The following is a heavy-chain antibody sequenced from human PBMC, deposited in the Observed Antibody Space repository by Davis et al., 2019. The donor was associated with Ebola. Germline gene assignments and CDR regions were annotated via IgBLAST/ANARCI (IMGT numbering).Heavy chain of an antibody. CDR1: GGSISSYY. CDR3: ARDGIQLWQTII. Sequence: PGGSLRLSCTVSGGSISSYYWSWIRQPPGKGLAWIGYIYYSGSTYYNPSLKSRVTISVDTSKNQFSLKLSSVTAADTAVYYCARDGIQLWQTIIWGQGTLVTVSS. V-gene: IGHV4-59*12. CDR2: IYYSGST. D-gene: IGHD5-18*01. J-gene: IGHJ4*02.